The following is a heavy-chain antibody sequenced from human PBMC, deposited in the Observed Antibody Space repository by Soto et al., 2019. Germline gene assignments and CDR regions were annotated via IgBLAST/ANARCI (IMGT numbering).Heavy chain of an antibody. CDR1: GFAFGNYP. D-gene: IGHD3-10*01. CDR2: ISGTGGMT. Sequence: EAQLLQSGGGLVPPGGSLRLSCVASGFAFGNYPMAWVRQTPGKGLQWISTISGTGGMTDYEDSVRGRFTVSIDHSKETVNLQMNSLRVDATAVYYCVMDRTTARGIPAYDIWGQGTMVTISS. CDR3: VMDRTTARGIPAYDI. V-gene: IGHV3-23*01. J-gene: IGHJ3*02.